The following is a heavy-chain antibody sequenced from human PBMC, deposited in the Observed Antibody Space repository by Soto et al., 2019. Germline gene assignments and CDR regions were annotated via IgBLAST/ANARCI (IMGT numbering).Heavy chain of an antibody. V-gene: IGHV4-4*02. CDR1: GGSISSSNW. Sequence: QVQLQESGPGLVKPSGTLSLTCAVSGGSISSSNWWSWVRQPPGKGLEWIGEIYHSGSTNYNPSLKSRVTISVDKSKNQFSLKLSSVTAADTAVYYCASGFGVAEVPRWELPPPAFDIWGQGTMVTVSS. D-gene: IGHD1-26*01. CDR3: ASGFGVAEVPRWELPPPAFDI. J-gene: IGHJ3*02. CDR2: IYHSGST.